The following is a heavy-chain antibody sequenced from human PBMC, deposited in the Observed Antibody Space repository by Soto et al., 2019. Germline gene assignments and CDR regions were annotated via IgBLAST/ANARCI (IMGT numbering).Heavy chain of an antibody. CDR2: MSYSGST. J-gene: IGHJ4*02. CDR3: ATMGTPATGLYYFDN. Sequence: QVQLQESGPGLVKPSQTLSLTCTVSGGSISSGNYYWSWIRQPPGKGLEWIGFMSYSGSTSYNASLKSRVTISVDTSKSQFSLNLSFVTAADTAVYYCATMGTPATGLYYFDNWGQRTLVTVSS. CDR1: GGSISSGNYY. D-gene: IGHD1-7*01. V-gene: IGHV4-30-4*01.